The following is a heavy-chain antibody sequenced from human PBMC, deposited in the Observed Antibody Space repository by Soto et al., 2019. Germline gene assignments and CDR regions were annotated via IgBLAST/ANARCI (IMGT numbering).Heavy chain of an antibody. Sequence: QVQLQESGPGLVKPSGTLSLTCAVSGVSISSSTWWSCVRQPPGKGLEWIGEIYHSVSTNYNPSLKRRVTIAVDKSNTQFSLKLTSVPAAHTAVYYCAGGYGSGSYDNWGQGPLVSVSS. CDR2: IYHSVST. V-gene: IGHV4-4*02. CDR3: AGGYGSGSYDN. J-gene: IGHJ4*02. CDR1: GVSISSSTW. D-gene: IGHD3-10*01.